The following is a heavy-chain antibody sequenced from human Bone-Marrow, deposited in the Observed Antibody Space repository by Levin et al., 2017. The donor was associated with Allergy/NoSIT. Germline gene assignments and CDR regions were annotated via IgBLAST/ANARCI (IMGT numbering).Heavy chain of an antibody. D-gene: IGHD3-3*01. CDR2: ISWNGDKV. Sequence: LSLTCAASGFTFDDYGMHWVRQAPGKGLEWVSGISWNGDKVVYADSVKGRFTISRDNAKNSLFLQMDSLRADDTALYYCARMESKATHDLWGQGTLVTVSS. CDR3: ARMESKATHDL. J-gene: IGHJ4*02. V-gene: IGHV3-9*01. CDR1: GFTFDDYG.